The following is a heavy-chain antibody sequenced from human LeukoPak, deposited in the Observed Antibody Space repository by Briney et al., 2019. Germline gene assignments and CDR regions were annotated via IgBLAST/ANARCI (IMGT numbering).Heavy chain of an antibody. CDR3: AKDLFVTDYYDSNGYYFDY. CDR1: GFTFSSYA. V-gene: IGHV3-23*01. D-gene: IGHD3-22*01. J-gene: IGHJ4*02. CDR2: ISGSGGST. Sequence: GGSLRLSCAASGFTFSSYAMSWVRQAPGKGLEWVSAISGSGGSTYYADSVKGRFTISRDNSKNTLYLQMNSLRAEDTAVYYCAKDLFVTDYYDSNGYYFDYWGQGTLVTVSS.